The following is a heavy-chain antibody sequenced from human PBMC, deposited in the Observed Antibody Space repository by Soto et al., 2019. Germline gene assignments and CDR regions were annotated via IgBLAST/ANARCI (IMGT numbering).Heavy chain of an antibody. V-gene: IGHV3-33*01. J-gene: IGHJ6*01. CDR1: GFTFSSYG. Sequence: GGSLRLCCAASGFTFSSYGMHWVRQAPGKGLEWVAVIWYDGSNKYYADSVKGRFTISRDNSKNTLYLQMNSLRAEDTAVYYCASTVAATRYYYYGMHVWGQGTTVTVSS. CDR3: ASTVAATRYYYYGMHV. D-gene: IGHD2-15*01. CDR2: IWYDGSNK.